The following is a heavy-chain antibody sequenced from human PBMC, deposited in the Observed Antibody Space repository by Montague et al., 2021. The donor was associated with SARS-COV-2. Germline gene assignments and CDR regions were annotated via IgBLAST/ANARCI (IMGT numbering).Heavy chain of an antibody. CDR1: GGSISRYP. J-gene: IGHJ3*02. Sequence: SETLSLTCTVSGGSISRYPWTWIRQPPGKGLEWIGYIYNSGSTNYNPSLTSRVTISVDTSKNQFSLKLSSVAAADTAVYYCARVGRGSSWYEVAFDIWGQGTMVTVS. D-gene: IGHD6-13*01. CDR2: IYNSGST. V-gene: IGHV4-59*01. CDR3: ARVGRGSSWYEVAFDI.